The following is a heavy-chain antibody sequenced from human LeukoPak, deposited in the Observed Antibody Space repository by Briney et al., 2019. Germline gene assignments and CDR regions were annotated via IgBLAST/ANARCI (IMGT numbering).Heavy chain of an antibody. CDR1: GGSISSSSYY. Sequence: SETLSLTCTVSGGSISSSSYYWGWIRQPPGKGLEWIGSIYYSGSTYYNPSLKSRVTISVDTSKNQFSLKLSSVTAADTAVYYCARRGEWLFGYFVYWGQGTLVTVSS. D-gene: IGHD3-3*01. V-gene: IGHV4-39*01. CDR2: IYYSGST. CDR3: ARRGEWLFGYFVY. J-gene: IGHJ4*02.